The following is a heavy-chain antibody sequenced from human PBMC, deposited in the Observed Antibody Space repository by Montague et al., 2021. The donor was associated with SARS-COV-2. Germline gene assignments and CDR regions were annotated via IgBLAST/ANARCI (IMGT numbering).Heavy chain of an antibody. J-gene: IGHJ6*02. CDR3: TKDTRPGGADV. CDR1: AFTYDGFA. CDR2: IDFNSGRL. D-gene: IGHD6-6*01. V-gene: IGHV3-9*01. Sequence: SLRLSCATSAFTYDGFAMHWVRQAPGKGLEWVSGIDFNSGRLDYADSVRGRFIVSRDNAKNSLYLQMNSLRAEDTAVYYCTKDTRPGGADVWGQGTTVTVSS.